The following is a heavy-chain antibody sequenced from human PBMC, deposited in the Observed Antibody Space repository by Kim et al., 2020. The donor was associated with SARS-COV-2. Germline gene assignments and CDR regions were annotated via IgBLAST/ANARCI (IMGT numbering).Heavy chain of an antibody. CDR2: SGGGGSI. J-gene: IGHJ2*01. D-gene: IGHD2-8*01. CDR1: GFTFSSYA. CDR3: AKRRGAVLTDWYFDV. Sequence: GGSLRLSCAASGFTFSSYAMSWVRQAPGKGLECVSTSGGGGSIHYSDSVKGRFTISRDNSKNTLYLQMNSLRVKDTAVYYCAKRRGAVLTDWYFDVWGRG. V-gene: IGHV3-23*01.